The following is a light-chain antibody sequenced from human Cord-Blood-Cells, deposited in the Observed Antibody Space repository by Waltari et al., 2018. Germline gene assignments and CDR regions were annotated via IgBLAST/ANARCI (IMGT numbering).Light chain of an antibody. CDR2: DAS. V-gene: IGKV3-11*01. Sequence: EIVLTQSPATLSLSPGERATLSCRASQSVSSYLAWYQQKPGQAPRHLIYDASNRATGIPARFSGSGSGTDFTRTISSLEPEDFAVYYCQQRSNWPPITFGQGTRLEIK. J-gene: IGKJ5*01. CDR1: QSVSSY. CDR3: QQRSNWPPIT.